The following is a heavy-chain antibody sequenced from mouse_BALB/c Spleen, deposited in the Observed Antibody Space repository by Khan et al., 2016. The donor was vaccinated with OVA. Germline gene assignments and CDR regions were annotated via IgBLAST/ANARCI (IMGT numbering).Heavy chain of an antibody. D-gene: IGHD2-14*01. CDR2: INTYTGEP. J-gene: IGHJ4*01. V-gene: IGHV9-3-1*01. CDR1: GYTFTTYG. CDR3: GRVGYSGTMDY. Sequence: QIQLVQSGPELKKPGVTVKISCKASGYTFTTYGMNWVKQAPGKGLKWMGWINTYTGEPTYVDDFKGRFAFSLETSASTAYLQINNLKNEATATYFCGRVGYSGTMDYWGQGTTVTVSS.